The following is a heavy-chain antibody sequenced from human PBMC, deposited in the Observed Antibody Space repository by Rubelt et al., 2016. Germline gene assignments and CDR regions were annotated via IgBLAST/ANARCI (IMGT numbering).Heavy chain of an antibody. D-gene: IGHD4-17*01. J-gene: IGHJ6*02. Sequence: VKGRFTISRDNSKNTLYLQMNSLRAEDTAVYYCARDESGDLRFGPANYYYYGMDVWGQGTTVTVSS. CDR3: ARDESGDLRFGPANYYYYGMDV. V-gene: IGHV3-30*07.